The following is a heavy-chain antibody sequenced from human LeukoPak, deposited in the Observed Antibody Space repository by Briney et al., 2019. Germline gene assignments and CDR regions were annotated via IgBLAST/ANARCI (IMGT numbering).Heavy chain of an antibody. Sequence: SVKVSCKASGGTFSSYTISWVRQAPGQRLEWMGRIIPILGIANYAQKFQGRVTITADKSTSTAYMELSSLRSEDTAVYYCARDQGSNWFDPSGQGTLVTVSS. CDR1: GGTFSSYT. CDR3: ARDQGSNWFDP. V-gene: IGHV1-69*04. J-gene: IGHJ5*02. CDR2: IIPILGIA.